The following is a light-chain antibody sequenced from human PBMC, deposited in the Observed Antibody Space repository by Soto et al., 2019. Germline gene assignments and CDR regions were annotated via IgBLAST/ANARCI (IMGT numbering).Light chain of an antibody. Sequence: DIQMTQTPSTLSGSVGVRVTLTCGASQTISSWLAWYQQKPGKAPKLLIYDASSLESGVPSRFSGRGSGTEFTLTIGGLQPDDFATYYCQQFNSYPITFGQGRRPEN. J-gene: IGKJ5*01. CDR1: QTISSW. V-gene: IGKV1-5*01. CDR2: DAS. CDR3: QQFNSYPIT.